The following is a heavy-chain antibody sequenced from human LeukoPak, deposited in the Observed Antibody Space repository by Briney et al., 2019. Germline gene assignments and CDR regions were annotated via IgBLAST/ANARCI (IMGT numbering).Heavy chain of an antibody. J-gene: IGHJ5*02. V-gene: IGHV1-2*02. D-gene: IGHD2-15*01. CDR1: GYTFTAYY. CDR2: INPNTGGT. CDR3: ARNPIVVVVAATPDFGFDP. Sequence: ASVKVSCKASGYTFTAYYMYWVRQAPGQGLEWMGWINPNTGGTNSAQKFQGRVTMTRDTSISTAYMELSRLRSDDTAVYYCARNPIVVVVAATPDFGFDPWGQGTLVTVSS.